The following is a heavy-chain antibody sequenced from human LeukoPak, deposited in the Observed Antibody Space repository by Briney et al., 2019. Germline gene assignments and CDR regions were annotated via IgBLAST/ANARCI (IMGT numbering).Heavy chain of an antibody. Sequence: PSETLTLTCTVPGGSISSSSYYWGWIRQPPGKGLGWFASIYYSGSTYYNPSLKSRVTISVDTSKNQFSLKLSSVTAADTAVYYCARHAVDYAARGTLYYYFYMDVWGKGTTVTISS. CDR1: GGSISSSSYY. D-gene: IGHD4-17*01. J-gene: IGHJ6*03. CDR2: IYYSGST. V-gene: IGHV4-39*01. CDR3: ARHAVDYAARGTLYYYFYMDV.